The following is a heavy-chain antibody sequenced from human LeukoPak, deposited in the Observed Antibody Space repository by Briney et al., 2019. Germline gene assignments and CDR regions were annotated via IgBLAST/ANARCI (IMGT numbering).Heavy chain of an antibody. V-gene: IGHV3-21*01. CDR3: ERDHDMVRGVPLDY. CDR2: ISSSSSYL. D-gene: IGHD3-10*01. J-gene: IGHJ4*02. CDR1: GSSFSSYS. Sequence: GGALRLSCVDSGSSFSSYSMNWVRPAPGKGLEGVSSISSSSSYLSYADSVKGRFTISRDNDKNSLYLQMNSLRAEDKAVYYCERDHDMVRGVPLDYWGQGTLVTVSS.